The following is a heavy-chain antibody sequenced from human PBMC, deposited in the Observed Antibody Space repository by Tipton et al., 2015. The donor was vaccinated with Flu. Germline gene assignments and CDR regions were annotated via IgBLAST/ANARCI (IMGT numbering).Heavy chain of an antibody. CDR1: GFTFSSYS. CDR3: ARDSSGLLYYFDY. Sequence: SLRLSCAASGFTFSSYSMNWVRQAPGKGLEWVSSISSSSSYIYYADSVKGRFTNSRDNAKNSLYLQMNSLRAEDTAVYYCARDSSGLLYYFDYWGQGTLVTVSS. J-gene: IGHJ4*02. CDR2: ISSSSSYI. D-gene: IGHD1-26*01. V-gene: IGHV3-21*01.